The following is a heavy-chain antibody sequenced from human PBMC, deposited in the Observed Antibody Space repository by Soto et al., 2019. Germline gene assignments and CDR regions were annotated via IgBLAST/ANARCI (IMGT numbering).Heavy chain of an antibody. CDR2: TCGSGGRT. V-gene: IGHV3-23*01. J-gene: IGHJ6*02. CDR3: AKAIAHAGSFFYNYYMDV. CDR1: GFTFSRYA. Sequence: LRLSCAASGFTFSRYAMRWVRQAPGKGLEWVSATCGSGGRTYYADSVMGRFTISRDNSKNTLYLQMNSLRAEDTAVYYCAKAIAHAGSFFYNYYMDVLDQGTTVNAS. D-gene: IGHD2-15*01.